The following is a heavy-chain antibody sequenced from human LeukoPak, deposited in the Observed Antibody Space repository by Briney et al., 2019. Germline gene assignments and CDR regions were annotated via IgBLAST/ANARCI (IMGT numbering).Heavy chain of an antibody. D-gene: IGHD4-17*01. V-gene: IGHV1-24*01. CDR3: ARDYGDYGGIDY. CDR2: FDPEDGET. J-gene: IGHJ4*02. CDR1: GYTLTELS. Sequence: GASVKVSCKASGYTLTELSMHWVRQAPGKGLEWMGGFDPEDGETIYAQKLQGRVTMTTDTSTSTAYMELRSLRSDDTAVYYCARDYGDYGGIDYWGQGTLVTVSS.